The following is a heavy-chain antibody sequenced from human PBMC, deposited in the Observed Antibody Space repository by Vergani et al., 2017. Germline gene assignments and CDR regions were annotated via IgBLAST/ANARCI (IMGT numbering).Heavy chain of an antibody. D-gene: IGHD3-10*01. CDR1: GFTFSSYG. Sequence: VQLLESGGGLVQPGGSLRLSCAASGFTFSSYGMHWVRQAPGKGLEWVAFIRYDGSNKYYADSVKGRFTISRDNSKNTLYLQMNSLRAEDTAVYYCAKNLGSGSYGYYYGMDVWGQGTTVTVSS. CDR3: AKNLGSGSYGYYYGMDV. J-gene: IGHJ6*02. CDR2: IRYDGSNK. V-gene: IGHV3-30*02.